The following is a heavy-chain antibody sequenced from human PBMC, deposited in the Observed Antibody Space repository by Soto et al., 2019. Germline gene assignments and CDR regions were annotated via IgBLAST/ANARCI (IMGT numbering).Heavy chain of an antibody. Sequence: VGSLRLSCAASGFTFSSYAMSWVRQAPGKGLEWVSAISGSGGSTYYADSVKGRFTISRDNSKNTLYLQMNSLRAEDTAVYYCAKEYYHSSGYYCYFDYWGQGTLVTVSS. D-gene: IGHD3-22*01. J-gene: IGHJ4*02. CDR1: GFTFSSYA. V-gene: IGHV3-23*01. CDR3: AKEYYHSSGYYCYFDY. CDR2: ISGSGGST.